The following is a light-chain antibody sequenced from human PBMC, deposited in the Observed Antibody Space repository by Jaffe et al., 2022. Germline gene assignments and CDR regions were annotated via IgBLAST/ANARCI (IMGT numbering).Light chain of an antibody. V-gene: IGKV3-20*01. CDR3: QQYINLPLYT. Sequence: DIVLTQSPGTLSLSPGERATLSCRASQTVSSTYLAWYQQKPGQAPRLLIYGASSRATGIPDRFSGSGSGTDFTLTISRLEPEDFAVYYCQQYINLPLYTFGQGTKLEIK. CDR2: GAS. CDR1: QTVSSTY. J-gene: IGKJ2*01.